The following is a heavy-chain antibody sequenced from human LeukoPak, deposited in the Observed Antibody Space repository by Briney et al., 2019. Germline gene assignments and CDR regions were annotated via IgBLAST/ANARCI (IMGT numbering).Heavy chain of an antibody. CDR3: ARIQYSGYDSGY. Sequence: ASVKVSCKASGYAFTSYGISCVRQAPGHGLEWMGWISAYNGNTKYAQKLQGRVTMTTDTSTSTAYMELRSLRSDDTAVYYCARIQYSGYDSGYWGQGTLVTVSS. J-gene: IGHJ4*02. CDR2: ISAYNGNT. CDR1: GYAFTSYG. D-gene: IGHD5-12*01. V-gene: IGHV1-18*01.